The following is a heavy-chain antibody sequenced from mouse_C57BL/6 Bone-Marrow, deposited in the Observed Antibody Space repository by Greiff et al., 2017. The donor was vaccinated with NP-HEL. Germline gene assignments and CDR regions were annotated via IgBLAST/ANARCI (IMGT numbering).Heavy chain of an antibody. CDR2: IDPSDSYT. CDR3: ARSYGRGY. Sequence: QVQLQQPGAELVRPGTSVKLSCKASGYTFTSYWMHWVKQRPGQGLEWIGVIDPSDSYTNYNQKFKGKATLTVDTSSSTAYMQLSSLTSEDSWVYYYARSYGRGYWGQGTTLTVTS. V-gene: IGHV1-59*01. CDR1: GYTFTSYW. J-gene: IGHJ2*01. D-gene: IGHD1-1*02.